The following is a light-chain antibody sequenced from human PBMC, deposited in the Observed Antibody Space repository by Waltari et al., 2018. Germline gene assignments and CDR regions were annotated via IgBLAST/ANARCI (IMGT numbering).Light chain of an antibody. J-gene: IGLJ1*01. V-gene: IGLV2-8*01. CDR1: GRDVGGYTY. CDR2: EVS. CDR3: SSYGGNNNLAV. Sequence: QSALTQPPSASGSPGQSVPISCTGTGRDVGGYTYVSWYQLHPGKAPKLIIYEVSKRPSGVPDRFSGSKSGNTASLTVSGLRTEDEADYYCSSYGGNNNLAVFGTGTKVIVL.